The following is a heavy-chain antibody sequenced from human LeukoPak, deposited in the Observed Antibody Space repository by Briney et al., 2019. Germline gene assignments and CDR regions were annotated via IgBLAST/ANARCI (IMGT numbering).Heavy chain of an antibody. D-gene: IGHD3-22*01. CDR3: ARDYYDSSGQRYYMDV. CDR1: GGSISSYY. CDR2: IYYSWST. V-gene: IGHV4-59*01. J-gene: IGHJ6*03. Sequence: SETLSLTCTVSGGSISSYYWSWIRQPPGRGLEWIGYIYYSWSTNHNPSLKSRVTISIDTSKNQFSLKLNSVTAADTAVYYCARDYYDSSGQRYYMDVWGKGTTVTVSS.